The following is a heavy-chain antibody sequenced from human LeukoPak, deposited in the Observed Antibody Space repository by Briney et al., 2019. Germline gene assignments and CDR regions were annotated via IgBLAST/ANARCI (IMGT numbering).Heavy chain of an antibody. J-gene: IGHJ4*02. CDR3: AKDPYGTRYFDY. D-gene: IGHD2-2*01. V-gene: IGHV3-23*01. CDR1: GFTFSSHA. Sequence: GGSLRLSCAASGFTFSSHALSWVRQAPGKGLEWAPSLSGSGYNTYYADSVKGRFTISRDNSKNTVYLQMNSLRAEDTAVYYCAKDPYGTRYFDYWGQGTLVTVSS. CDR2: LSGSGYNT.